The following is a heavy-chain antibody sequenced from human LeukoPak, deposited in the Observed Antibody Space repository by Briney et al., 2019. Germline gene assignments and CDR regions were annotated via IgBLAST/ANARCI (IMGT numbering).Heavy chain of an antibody. CDR3: ARVSRRLNYDILTGYPYYFDY. D-gene: IGHD3-9*01. CDR1: GGSISSGSYY. CDR2: IYTSGST. Sequence: SETLSLTCTVSGGSISSGSYYWSWIRQPAGKGLEWIGRIYTSGSTNYNPSLKSRVTISVDTSKNQFSLKLSSVTAADTAVYYCARVSRRLNYDILTGYPYYFDYWGQGTLVTVSS. V-gene: IGHV4-61*02. J-gene: IGHJ4*02.